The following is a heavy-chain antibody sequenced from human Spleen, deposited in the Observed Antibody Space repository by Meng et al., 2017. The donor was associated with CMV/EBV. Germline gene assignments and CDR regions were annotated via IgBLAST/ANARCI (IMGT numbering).Heavy chain of an antibody. D-gene: IGHD1-26*01. CDR3: ARDKSGAFAMDV. J-gene: IGHJ6*02. Sequence: GGSLRLSCAASGFSFSGHWMNWVRQAPGKGLVWVSHIHNDGSSITYADSVRGRFTISRDNSKTTLYLQMNSLRAEDTAVYYCARDKSGAFAMDVWGQGTTVTVSS. CDR2: IHNDGSSI. CDR1: GFSFSGHW. V-gene: IGHV3-74*01.